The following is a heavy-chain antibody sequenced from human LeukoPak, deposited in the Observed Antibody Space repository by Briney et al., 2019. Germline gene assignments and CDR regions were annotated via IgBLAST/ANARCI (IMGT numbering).Heavy chain of an antibody. Sequence: GGSLRLSCAASGFTFSSYGMHWVRQAPGKGLEWVAVIWYDGSNKYYADSVKGRITISRDNSKNTLYLQMNSLRAEDTAVYYCATPGPCGGDCYSGFGNWGQGTLVTVSS. CDR3: ATPGPCGGDCYSGFGN. V-gene: IGHV3-33*01. D-gene: IGHD2-21*02. J-gene: IGHJ4*02. CDR1: GFTFSSYG. CDR2: IWYDGSNK.